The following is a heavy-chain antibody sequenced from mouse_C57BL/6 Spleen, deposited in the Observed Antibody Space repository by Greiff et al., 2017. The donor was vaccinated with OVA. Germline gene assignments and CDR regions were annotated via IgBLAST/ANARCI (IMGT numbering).Heavy chain of an antibody. CDR2: ISYDGYT. CDR1: GYSFTSGYY. CDR3: ARRLNYYGSSYYAMDY. V-gene: IGHV3-6*01. D-gene: IGHD1-1*01. J-gene: IGHJ4*01. Sequence: EVQRVESGPGLVKPSQSLSLSCSVSGYSFTSGYYWYLLRQSPGNQLEWMGYISYDGYTNYNPSLKNRIAITRDTSKNKFYLKLNSVTTEDTATYYGARRLNYYGSSYYAMDYWGQGTSVTVSS.